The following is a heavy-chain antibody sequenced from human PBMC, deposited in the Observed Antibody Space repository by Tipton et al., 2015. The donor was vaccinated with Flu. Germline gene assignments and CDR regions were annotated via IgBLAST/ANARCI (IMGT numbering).Heavy chain of an antibody. V-gene: IGHV4-31*03. CDR2: IYYIGST. J-gene: IGHJ2*01. D-gene: IGHD4-17*01. Sequence: TLSLTCTVSGGPISSGGDYWSWIRQHPGKSLEWIGHIYYIGSTYYNPSLKSRVTISLDKSKNQFSLNLSSVTAADTAVYYCARMEWTVTTPRYFDLWGRGTLVTVSS. CDR1: GGPISSGGDY. CDR3: ARMEWTVTTPRYFDL.